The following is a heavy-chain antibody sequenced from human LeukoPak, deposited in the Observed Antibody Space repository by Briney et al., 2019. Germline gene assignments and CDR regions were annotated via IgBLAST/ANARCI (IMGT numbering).Heavy chain of an antibody. CDR3: ARELDYYGSGSPFDP. D-gene: IGHD3-10*01. J-gene: IGHJ5*02. CDR1: GGSISSYY. V-gene: IGHV4-59*01. Sequence: SETLSLTCTVSGGSISSYYWSWIRQPPGKGLEWIGYIYYSGSTNYNPSLKSRVTISVDTSKNQFSLKLSSVTAADTAVYYCARELDYYGSGSPFDPWGQGTLVTVSS. CDR2: IYYSGST.